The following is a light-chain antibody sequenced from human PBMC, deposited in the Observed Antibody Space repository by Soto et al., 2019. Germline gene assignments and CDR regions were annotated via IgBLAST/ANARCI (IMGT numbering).Light chain of an antibody. CDR1: QIIKTFY. CDR2: GAS. J-gene: IGKJ5*01. CDR3: QQYGSSPPIT. V-gene: IGKV3-20*01. Sequence: EIVLTQSPGTLSLSPGETATLSCRASQIIKTFYFGWYQQKPGQAPRLLIYGASTRATGIPDRFSGSGSGTDFTLTISRLEPEDFAVYYCQQYGSSPPITFGQGTRLEIK.